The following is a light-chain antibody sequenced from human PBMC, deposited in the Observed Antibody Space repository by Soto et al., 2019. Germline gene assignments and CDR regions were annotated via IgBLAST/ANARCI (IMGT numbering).Light chain of an antibody. CDR3: QQRSNWPGT. J-gene: IGKJ3*01. V-gene: IGKV3-11*01. CDR1: QSVGTY. Sequence: EIVLTQSPATLSLSQGARAILSCSASQSVGTYLAWYQKKPGQAPRLLIYDASNRATGIPARFGVSGSVTDFTLTINSLEPEDFAVDYCQQRSNWPGTFGPGTKVYIK. CDR2: DAS.